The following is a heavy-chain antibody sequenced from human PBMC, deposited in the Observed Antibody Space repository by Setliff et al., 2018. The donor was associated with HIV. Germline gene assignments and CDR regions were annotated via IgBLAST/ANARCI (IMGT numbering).Heavy chain of an antibody. CDR3: AREQLGIKGAFDI. Sequence: PGGSLRLSCAASGFTFSSYEMSWVRQAPGKGLEWVSYISSSGSTIYYADSVKGRFTISRDNAKNSLYLQMNSLRAEDTAMYYCAREQLGIKGAFDIWGQGTMVTVSS. CDR1: GFTFSSYE. D-gene: IGHD7-27*01. J-gene: IGHJ3*02. V-gene: IGHV3-48*03. CDR2: ISSSGSTI.